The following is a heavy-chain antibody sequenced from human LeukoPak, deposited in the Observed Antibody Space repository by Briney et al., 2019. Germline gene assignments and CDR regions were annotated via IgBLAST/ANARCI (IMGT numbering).Heavy chain of an antibody. CDR2: INSDGSRT. CDR3: ARVITGSTYGQFDY. D-gene: IGHD5-18*01. V-gene: IGHV3-74*01. CDR1: GFTFSDYW. J-gene: IGHJ4*02. Sequence: GGSLRLSCTASGFTFSDYWMHWVRQAPGKGLVWVSRINSDGSRTNYANCVKGRFTISRDNAKNTVFLQMNSLRAEDAAVYYCARVITGSTYGQFDYWGQGALATVSS.